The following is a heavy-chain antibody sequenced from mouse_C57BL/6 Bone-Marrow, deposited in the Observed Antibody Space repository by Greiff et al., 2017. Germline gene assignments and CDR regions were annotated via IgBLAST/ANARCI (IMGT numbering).Heavy chain of an antibody. D-gene: IGHD2-2*01. CDR2: IDPETGGT. CDR3: TQIYYGYDVFAH. J-gene: IGHJ3*01. Sequence: QVQLQQSGAELVRPGASVTLSCKASGYTFTDYEMHWVKQTPVHGLEWIGAIDPETGGTAYNQKFKGKAILTADKSSSTAYMELRSLTSEDSAVYYCTQIYYGYDVFAHWGQGTLVTVSA. V-gene: IGHV1-15*01. CDR1: GYTFTDYE.